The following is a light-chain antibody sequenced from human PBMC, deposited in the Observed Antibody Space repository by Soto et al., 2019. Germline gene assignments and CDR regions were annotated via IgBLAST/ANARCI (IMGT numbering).Light chain of an antibody. V-gene: IGKV3-20*01. CDR1: QTISSGY. J-gene: IGKJ2*01. Sequence: EIVLTQSPGTLSLSPGERATLSCRASQTISSGYLAWHQQKPGQAPRLLIYAASSRAAGIPDRFSGSESGTDFTLTIXXXXXXXXXVYYCHQYGNSPYTFGQGTKXX. CDR2: AAS. CDR3: HQYGNSPYT.